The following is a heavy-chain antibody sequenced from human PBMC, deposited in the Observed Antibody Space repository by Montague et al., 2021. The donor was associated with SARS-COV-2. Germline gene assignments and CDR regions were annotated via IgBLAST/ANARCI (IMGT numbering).Heavy chain of an antibody. Sequence: SLRLSCAASGFTFSTYAMSWVRRAPGKGLEWVSAISGSGDKTYYADSVKGRFTISRDNSKNPVSLQMNSLRVEDTAVYYCAKDLFCSGGDCYFYGMDLWGQGTTVTVSS. CDR1: GFTFSTYA. CDR2: ISGSGDKT. CDR3: AKDLFCSGGDCYFYGMDL. D-gene: IGHD2-15*01. V-gene: IGHV3-23*01. J-gene: IGHJ6*02.